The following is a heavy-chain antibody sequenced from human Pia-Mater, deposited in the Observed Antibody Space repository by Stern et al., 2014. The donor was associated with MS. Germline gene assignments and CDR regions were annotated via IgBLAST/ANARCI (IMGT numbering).Heavy chain of an antibody. Sequence: VQLVQSGPEVKKPGESLKLSCQGSGYIFANHWIAWVRQKPGKGLEWMGNIYPADADTRYTPSFQGQVTMSVDKPINTAYLHLNSLRASDTAMYYCARRDGSQTGYSYGWVDSWGQGSLVIVSS. CDR3: ARRDGSQTGYSYGWVDS. V-gene: IGHV5-51*04. CDR2: IYPADADT. D-gene: IGHD5-12*01. J-gene: IGHJ4*02. CDR1: GYIFANHW.